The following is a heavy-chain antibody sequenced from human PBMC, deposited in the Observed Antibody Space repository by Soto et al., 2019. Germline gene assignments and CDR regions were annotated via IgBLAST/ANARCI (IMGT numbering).Heavy chain of an antibody. V-gene: IGHV4-31*03. CDR1: GASISTCGYY. D-gene: IGHD1-1*01. CDR2: IYHSGTT. Sequence: QVRLQESGPGLVKPSQTLSLTCIVSGASISTCGYYWSWIRQHPGKGLELIGYIYHSGTTYYNPSLESRLSISADSSKNLLSLNLTSVTAADTAIYYCARATAPFWFYPWGQGTLVTVSS. CDR3: ARATAPFWFYP. J-gene: IGHJ5*02.